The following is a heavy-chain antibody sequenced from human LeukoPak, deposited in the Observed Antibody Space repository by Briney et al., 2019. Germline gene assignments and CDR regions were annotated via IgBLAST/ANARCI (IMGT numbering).Heavy chain of an antibody. CDR3: ARGGYSDSSGSRDAFDI. J-gene: IGHJ3*02. CDR1: GGSISSGSYC. Sequence: PSQTLSLTCTVSGGSISSGSYCWTWIRQPAGKGLEWVGRIYTSGSTNYIPSLKSRVTISLDTSKNQFSLKLTSVTAADTAVYYCARGGYSDSSGSRDAFDIWGQGTMVTVSS. CDR2: IYTSGST. V-gene: IGHV4-61*02. D-gene: IGHD3-22*01.